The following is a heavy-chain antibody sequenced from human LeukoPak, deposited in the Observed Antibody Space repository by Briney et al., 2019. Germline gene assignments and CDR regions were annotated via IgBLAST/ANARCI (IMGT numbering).Heavy chain of an antibody. CDR1: GFTFSNAW. CDR2: IKSKTDGGTT. V-gene: IGHV3-15*01. J-gene: IGHJ3*02. Sequence: GGSLRLSCAASGFTFSNAWMSWVRQAPWKGLEWVGHIKSKTDGGTTDYAAPVKGRFTISRDDSRNTLFLQMNSLKTEDTAVYYCTTSWFRYYYDSSGYYYFAFDIWGQGTMVTVSS. CDR3: TTSWFRYYYDSSGYYYFAFDI. D-gene: IGHD3-22*01.